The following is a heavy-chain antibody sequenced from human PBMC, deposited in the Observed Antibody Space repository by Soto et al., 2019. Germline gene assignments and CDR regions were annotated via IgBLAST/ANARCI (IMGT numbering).Heavy chain of an antibody. J-gene: IGHJ4*02. V-gene: IGHV4-4*02. D-gene: IGHD3-10*01. Sequence: PSETLSLTCAVSGDSISSSYWWSWVRQPPGKGLEWIGEIYHSGNTNKNSSLKSRVTISIDESRNQFSLKLTSVTAADTAVYYCGRVVGWASGSFYLDSWGQGTLVTVSS. CDR2: IYHSGNT. CDR3: GRVVGWASGSFYLDS. CDR1: GDSISSSYW.